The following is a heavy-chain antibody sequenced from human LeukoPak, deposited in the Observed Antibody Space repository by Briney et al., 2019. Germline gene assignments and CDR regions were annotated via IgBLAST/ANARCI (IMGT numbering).Heavy chain of an antibody. J-gene: IGHJ6*03. V-gene: IGHV3-21*04. Sequence: PGGSLRLSCAASGFTFSSYSMNWVRQAPGKGLEWLSSIRSSSSYIYYADSVKGRFTISRDNSKNTLYLQMNSLIAEDTAVYYCARGGIRYFDWYGGYYMDVWGKGTTVTISS. D-gene: IGHD3-9*01. CDR3: ARGGIRYFDWYGGYYMDV. CDR1: GFTFSSYS. CDR2: IRSSSSYI.